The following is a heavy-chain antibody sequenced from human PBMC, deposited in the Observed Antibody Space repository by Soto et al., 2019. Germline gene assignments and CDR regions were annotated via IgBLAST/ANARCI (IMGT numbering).Heavy chain of an antibody. CDR1: GYTFNEYY. CDR3: AREDYDSSGYSTYFQN. CDR2: INPNSGGT. V-gene: IGHV1-2*02. J-gene: IGHJ1*01. Sequence: ASVKVSCKASGYTFNEYYIHWVRQAPGQGLERMGWINPNSGGTNYAQKFQGRVTMTRDTSISTAYMELSSLRSDDTAVYYCAREDYDSSGYSTYFQNWAQGTLVTVAS. D-gene: IGHD3-22*01.